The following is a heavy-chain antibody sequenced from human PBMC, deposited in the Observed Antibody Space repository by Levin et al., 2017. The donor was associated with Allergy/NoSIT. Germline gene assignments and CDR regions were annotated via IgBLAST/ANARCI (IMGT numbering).Heavy chain of an antibody. Sequence: SLKISCAASGFTFDDYAMHWVRQAPGKGLEWVSGISWNSGSIGYADSVKGRFTISRDNAKNSLYLQMNSLRAEDTALYYCAKGEGYCSGGSCYGEHFQHWGQGTLVTVSS. CDR2: ISWNSGSI. J-gene: IGHJ1*01. D-gene: IGHD2-15*01. CDR1: GFTFDDYA. V-gene: IGHV3-9*01. CDR3: AKGEGYCSGGSCYGEHFQH.